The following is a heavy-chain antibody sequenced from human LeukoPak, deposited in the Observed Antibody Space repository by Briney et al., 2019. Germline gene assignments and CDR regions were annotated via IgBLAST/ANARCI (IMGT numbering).Heavy chain of an antibody. CDR1: GGPFSVHY. CDR2: NNHSGST. D-gene: IGHD3-10*01. Sequence: SDTQALICAVYGGPFSVHYWIWIRHPPGKGLECSGENNHSGSTNYIPSLKSRVTISVDTSKNQFSLKLSSVTAADTAVYYCARGRYYGSGSLLGMDVWGQGNTVTVSS. V-gene: IGHV4-34*01. CDR3: ARGRYYGSGSLLGMDV. J-gene: IGHJ6*02.